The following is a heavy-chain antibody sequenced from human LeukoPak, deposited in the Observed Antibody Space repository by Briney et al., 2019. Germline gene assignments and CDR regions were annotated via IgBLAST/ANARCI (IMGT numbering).Heavy chain of an antibody. CDR3: ASYRSSYWYFAL. J-gene: IGHJ2*01. Sequence: SETLSLTCTVSGGSISSSSYYWGWIRQPPRKGLEWIGSIYYSESTDYNPSLKSRVTISVDTSKNQFSLKLSSVTAADTAVYYCASYRSSYWYFALWGRGTLVTVSS. CDR2: IYYSEST. CDR1: GGSISSSSYY. D-gene: IGHD1-14*01. V-gene: IGHV4-39*01.